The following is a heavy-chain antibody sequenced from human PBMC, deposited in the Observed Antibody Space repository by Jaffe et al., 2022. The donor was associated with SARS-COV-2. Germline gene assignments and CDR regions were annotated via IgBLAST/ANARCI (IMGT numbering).Heavy chain of an antibody. Sequence: QVQLVQSGAEVKKPGASVKVSCKASGYTFTSYYMHWVRQAPGQGLEWMGIINPSGGSTSYAQKLQGRVTMTRDTSTSTVYMELSSLRSEDTAVYYCARELRRVWFGDRPDAFDIWGQGTMVTVSS. V-gene: IGHV1-46*04. CDR2: INPSGGST. D-gene: IGHD3-10*01. J-gene: IGHJ3*02. CDR3: ARELRRVWFGDRPDAFDI. CDR1: GYTFTSYY.